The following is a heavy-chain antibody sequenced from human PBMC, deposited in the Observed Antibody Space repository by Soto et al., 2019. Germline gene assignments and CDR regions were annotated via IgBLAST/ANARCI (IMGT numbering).Heavy chain of an antibody. CDR2: ISRSSGYI. Sequence: EVQLVESGGGLVKPGESLRLSCAASGFTFSNYNMIWVRQAPGKGLEWVSSISRSSGYIYYADSMKGRFTISRDNAKNSLFLQMNSLRDEDTAVYFCARCGTGVHDGYNYIPNYWGQGTLVTVSS. CDR1: GFTFSNYN. V-gene: IGHV3-21*01. J-gene: IGHJ4*02. D-gene: IGHD5-12*01. CDR3: ARCGTGVHDGYNYIPNY.